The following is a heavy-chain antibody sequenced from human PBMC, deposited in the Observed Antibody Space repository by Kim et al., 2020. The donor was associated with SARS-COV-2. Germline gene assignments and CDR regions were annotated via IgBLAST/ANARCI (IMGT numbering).Heavy chain of an antibody. CDR3: ARLATGRPNHYYGMDV. J-gene: IGHJ6*02. CDR1: GVSITTGTYY. Sequence: SETLSLTCTVSGVSITTGTYYWGWIRQPPGKGLEWIGSVYYNGNTYYNSSLKSRVTISVDTSKDHFSLKLTSVTAADTAVYYCARLATGRPNHYYGMDVWGQGTTVTVSS. V-gene: IGHV4-39*02. CDR2: VYYNGNT. D-gene: IGHD2-8*02.